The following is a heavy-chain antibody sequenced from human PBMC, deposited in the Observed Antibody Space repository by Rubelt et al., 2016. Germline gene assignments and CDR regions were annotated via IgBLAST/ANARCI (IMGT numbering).Heavy chain of an antibody. D-gene: IGHD5-12*01. CDR1: GFSLSNARMS. V-gene: IGHV2-26*01. CDR2: IFSNDEK. J-gene: IGHJ4*02. Sequence: QVTLKESGPVLVKPTETLTLTCIVSGFSLSNARMSVSWIRQPPGKALEWLAHIFSNDEKSYSTSLKSRLTVSKDTSKSQVVLTMTNRDPVDTATYYCAHRRRSAYDFPSDWGQGTLVTVSS. CDR3: AHRRRSAYDFPSD.